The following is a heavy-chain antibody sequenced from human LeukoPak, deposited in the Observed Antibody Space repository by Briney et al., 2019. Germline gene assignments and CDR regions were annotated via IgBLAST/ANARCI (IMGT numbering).Heavy chain of an antibody. CDR2: INPNSGGT. J-gene: IGHJ4*02. CDR3: ARDLVQWEPLEPGAFDY. D-gene: IGHD1-26*01. CDR1: GYTFTGYY. Sequence: ASVKVSCKASGYTFTGYYMHWVRQAPGQGLEWMGWINPNSGGTNYAQKFQGRVTMTRDTSISTAYLDLSRLRSDDTAVYYCARDLVQWEPLEPGAFDYWGQGTLVTVSS. V-gene: IGHV1-2*02.